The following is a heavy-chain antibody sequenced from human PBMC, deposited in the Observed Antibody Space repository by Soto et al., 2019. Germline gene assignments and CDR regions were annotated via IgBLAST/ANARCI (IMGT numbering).Heavy chain of an antibody. V-gene: IGHV3-30-3*01. CDR3: ARDHRQGWNVGKFDY. D-gene: IGHD1-1*01. CDR1: GFTFSSYA. Sequence: GGSLRLSCAASGFTFSSYAMHWVRQAPGKGLEWVAVISYDGSNKYYADSVKGRFTISRDNSKNTLYLQMNSLRAEDTAVYYCARDHRQGWNVGKFDYWGQGTLVTVSS. CDR2: ISYDGSNK. J-gene: IGHJ4*02.